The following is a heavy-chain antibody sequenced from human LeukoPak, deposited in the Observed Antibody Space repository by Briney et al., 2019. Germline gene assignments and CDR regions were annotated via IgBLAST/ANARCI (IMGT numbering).Heavy chain of an antibody. CDR2: INHSGST. V-gene: IGHV4-34*01. CDR1: GGSFSGYY. Sequence: SETLSLTCAVYGGSFSGYYWSWIRQPPGKGLEWIGEINHSGSTNYNPSLKSRVTISVDTSKNHFSLNLRSVTAADTAVYYCARRSYNSPFRYWGQGTLVTVSS. J-gene: IGHJ4*02. CDR3: ARRSYNSPFRY. D-gene: IGHD5-24*01.